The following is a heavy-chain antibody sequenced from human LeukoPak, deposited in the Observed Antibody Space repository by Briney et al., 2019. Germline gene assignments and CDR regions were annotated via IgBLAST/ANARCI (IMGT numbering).Heavy chain of an antibody. V-gene: IGHV3-21*01. CDR3: ASLAGGYFFDH. D-gene: IGHD1-26*01. Sequence: GGSLRLSCAASGFTFSSYGMNWVRQAPGKGLEWVSSITSGSSYIYYADSVKGRFTISRDNAKNSLYLQINSPRVEDTAVYYCASLAGGYFFDHWGQGTLVTVSS. J-gene: IGHJ4*02. CDR2: ITSGSSYI. CDR1: GFTFSSYG.